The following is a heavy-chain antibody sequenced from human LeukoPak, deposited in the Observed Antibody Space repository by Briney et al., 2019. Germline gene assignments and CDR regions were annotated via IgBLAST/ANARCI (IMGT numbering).Heavy chain of an antibody. Sequence: GGSLRLSCAASEFPFSNYGMSWVRQAPGKGLEWVSAISGSGSSTYYADSVKGRFTISRDNSKNTLYLQMNSLRAEDTAVYYCAKGVVAANIREPFDYWGQGTLVTVSS. CDR3: AKGVVAANIREPFDY. V-gene: IGHV3-23*01. CDR1: EFPFSNYG. D-gene: IGHD2-15*01. J-gene: IGHJ4*02. CDR2: ISGSGSST.